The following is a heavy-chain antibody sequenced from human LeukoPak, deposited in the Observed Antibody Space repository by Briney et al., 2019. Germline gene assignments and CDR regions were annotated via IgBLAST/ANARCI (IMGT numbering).Heavy chain of an antibody. J-gene: IGHJ6*03. CDR3: AKERKYYDFWSGYPLGYYMDV. CDR1: GFTFSSYA. V-gene: IGHV3-23*01. D-gene: IGHD3-3*01. Sequence: GGSLRLSCAASGFTFSSYAMSWVRQAPGKGLEWVSSISGSGGSTYYADSVKGRFTTSRDNSKNTLYLQMNSLRAEDTAVYYCAKERKYYDFWSGYPLGYYMDVWGKGTTVTVSS. CDR2: ISGSGGST.